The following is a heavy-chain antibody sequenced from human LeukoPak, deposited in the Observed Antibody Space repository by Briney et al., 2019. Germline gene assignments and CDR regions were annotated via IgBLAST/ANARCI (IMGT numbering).Heavy chain of an antibody. CDR1: GYTFTSYG. D-gene: IGHD3-9*01. CDR2: ISAYNGNT. Sequence: SVKVSCKASGYTFTSYGISWVRQAPGQGLEWMGWISAYNGNTNYAQKLQGRVTMTTDTSTSTAYMELRSLRSDDTAVYYCARDQSVRYFDWPYYYYGMDVWGQGTTVTVSS. J-gene: IGHJ6*02. CDR3: ARDQSVRYFDWPYYYYGMDV. V-gene: IGHV1-18*01.